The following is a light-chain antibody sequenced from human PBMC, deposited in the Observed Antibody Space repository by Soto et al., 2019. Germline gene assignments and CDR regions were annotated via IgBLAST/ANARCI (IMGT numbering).Light chain of an antibody. J-gene: IGKJ1*01. CDR1: QGISSY. CDR3: QQLNSYDTWT. V-gene: IGKV1-9*01. Sequence: IHLTHSPSFLSASVGDRVTITCRASQGISSYLAWYQQKPGKAPKLLIYAASTLQSGVPSRFSGSGSGTEFTLTISSLQPEDFATYYCQQLNSYDTWTFGQGTKVDIK. CDR2: AAS.